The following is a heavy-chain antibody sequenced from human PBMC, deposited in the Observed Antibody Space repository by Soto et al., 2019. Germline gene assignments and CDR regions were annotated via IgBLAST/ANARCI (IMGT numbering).Heavy chain of an antibody. Sequence: QVQLVQSGAEVKKPGASVKVSCKASGYTFTSYGISWVRQAPGQGLEWMGWISAYNGNTNYAQKLQGRVTMTTDTSTSKAYMELRSLRSDDTAVYYCARDLLSYYDSSGYYYPRAFDIWGQGTMVTVSS. D-gene: IGHD3-22*01. J-gene: IGHJ3*02. CDR3: ARDLLSYYDSSGYYYPRAFDI. V-gene: IGHV1-18*01. CDR2: ISAYNGNT. CDR1: GYTFTSYG.